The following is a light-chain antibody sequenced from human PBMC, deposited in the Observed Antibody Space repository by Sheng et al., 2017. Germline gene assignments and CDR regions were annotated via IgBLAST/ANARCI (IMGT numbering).Light chain of an antibody. V-gene: IGKV1-27*01. CDR2: AAS. CDR3: QKYNSALET. CDR1: QGISNY. J-gene: IGKJ1*01. Sequence: DIQMTQSPSSLSASIGDRVTITCRASQGISNYLAWYQQKPGKVPKVLIYAASTLQSGVPYRFSGSGSGTDFTLTISSLQPEDVATYYCQKYNSALETFGQGTKVEIK.